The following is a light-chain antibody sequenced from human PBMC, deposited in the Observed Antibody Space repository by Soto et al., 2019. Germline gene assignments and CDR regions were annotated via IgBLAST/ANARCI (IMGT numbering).Light chain of an antibody. Sequence: EIVLTQSPATLSLSPRERATLSCRASQSVSSYLAWYQQKPGQAPRLLIYDASNRATGIPARFSGSVSGTDFSLTISSLEAEDFAVYYCQQRSNWPLTFGGGTNVDIK. J-gene: IGKJ4*01. CDR2: DAS. CDR1: QSVSSY. V-gene: IGKV3-11*01. CDR3: QQRSNWPLT.